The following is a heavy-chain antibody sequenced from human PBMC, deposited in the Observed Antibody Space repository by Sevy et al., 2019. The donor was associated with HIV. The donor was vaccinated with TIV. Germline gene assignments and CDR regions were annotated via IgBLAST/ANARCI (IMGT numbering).Heavy chain of an antibody. J-gene: IGHJ6*04. Sequence: GGSLRLSCAASGFTFSSYGMHWVRQAPGKGLEWVAGLSYDGSNKYYADSVKGRFTISRDNSKNTLYLQMNSLRDEDTAVYYWAKKGRDGYNRRKGIGFYYYYGMDVWGKGTTVTVSS. CDR1: GFTFSSYG. V-gene: IGHV3-30*18. D-gene: IGHD5-12*01. CDR3: AKKGRDGYNRRKGIGFYYYYGMDV. CDR2: LSYDGSNK.